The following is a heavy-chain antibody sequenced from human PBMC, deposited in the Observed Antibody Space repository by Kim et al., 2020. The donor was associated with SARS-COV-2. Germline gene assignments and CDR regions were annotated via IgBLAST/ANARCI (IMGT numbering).Heavy chain of an antibody. Sequence: SVKVSCKASGDSFSSYAISWVRQAPGQRLEWMGWLIPILGITKYAQKFQGRVTITADTSTSTAYMELSSLRSEDTAVYYCARYKEPLDGGHTGGIDVWG. CDR1: GDSFSSYA. D-gene: IGHD2-15*01. V-gene: IGHV1-69*10. CDR2: LIPILGIT. CDR3: ARYKEPLDGGHTGGIDV. J-gene: IGHJ6*02.